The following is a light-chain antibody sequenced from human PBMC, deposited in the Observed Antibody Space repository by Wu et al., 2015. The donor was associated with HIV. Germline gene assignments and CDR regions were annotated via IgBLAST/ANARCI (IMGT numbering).Light chain of an antibody. J-gene: IGKJ5*01. Sequence: EIVLSQSSGTLSLSPGERATVSCRASQRIDSRSLAWYQQRLGQAPRLLISAASNRAAGIPDRFNGSGSGTDFILTISGLEPGDSAVYFCQQYGGSPPVTFGQGTRLEIK. V-gene: IGKV3-20*01. CDR3: QQYGGSPPVT. CDR2: AAS. CDR1: QRIDSRS.